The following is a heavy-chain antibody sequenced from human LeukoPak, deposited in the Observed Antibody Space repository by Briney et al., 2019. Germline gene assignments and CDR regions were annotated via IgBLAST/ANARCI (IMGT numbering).Heavy chain of an antibody. D-gene: IGHD1-14*01. CDR1: GGSFSGYY. J-gene: IGHJ4*02. V-gene: IGHV4-34*01. CDR2: INHSGST. CDR3: ARGQISRKHFDY. Sequence: SETLSLTCAVYGGSFSGYYWSWIRQPPGKGLEWIGEINHSGSTNYNPSLKSRVTISVDTSKNQFSLKLSSVTVADTAVYYCARGQISRKHFDYWGRGTLVTVYS.